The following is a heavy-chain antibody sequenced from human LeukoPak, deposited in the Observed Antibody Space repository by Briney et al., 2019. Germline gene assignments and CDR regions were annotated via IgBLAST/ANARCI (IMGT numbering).Heavy chain of an antibody. CDR1: GYTFTSYG. J-gene: IGHJ4*02. CDR2: ISAYNGNT. D-gene: IGHD3-10*01. CDR3: ARVSHYYGSEIEY. Sequence: ASVKVSCKASGYTFTSYGITWVRQAPGPGLEWMGWISAYNGNTNYAQKVQGRVTMTTDTSTSTAYMELRSLRSDDTAVYYCARVSHYYGSEIEYWGQGTLVTVSS. V-gene: IGHV1-18*01.